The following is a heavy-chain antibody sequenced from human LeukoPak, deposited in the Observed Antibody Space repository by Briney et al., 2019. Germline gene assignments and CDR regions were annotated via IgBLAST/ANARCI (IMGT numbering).Heavy chain of an antibody. CDR3: AKNYESGRGVPYGMDV. CDR2: ISTSSSII. Sequence: GGSLRLSCAASGFTFSSYSMNWVRQAPGKGLEWVSYISTSSSIIYYADSVKGRFTISRDNSKNTLYLQMSSLRGEDTAVYYCAKNYESGRGVPYGMDVWGQGTTVTVSS. J-gene: IGHJ6*02. V-gene: IGHV3-48*01. D-gene: IGHD3-10*01. CDR1: GFTFSSYS.